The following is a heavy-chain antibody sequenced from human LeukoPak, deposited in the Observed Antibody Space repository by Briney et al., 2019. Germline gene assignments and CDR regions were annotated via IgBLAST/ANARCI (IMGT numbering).Heavy chain of an antibody. Sequence: SVKVSCKASGYTFTTYDINWVRQATGQGLEWMEWMNPNSGNTGYAQKFQGRVTMTRDTSISTAYMELSSLRSEDTAVYYCTRGRPSSFDYWGQGTLVTVSS. V-gene: IGHV1-8*01. CDR3: TRGRPSSFDY. J-gene: IGHJ4*02. CDR1: GYTFTTYD. CDR2: MNPNSGNT.